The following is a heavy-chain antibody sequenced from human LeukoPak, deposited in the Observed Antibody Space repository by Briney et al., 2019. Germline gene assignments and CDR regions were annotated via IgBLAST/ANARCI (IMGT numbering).Heavy chain of an antibody. D-gene: IGHD6-13*01. V-gene: IGHV3-21*01. CDR2: ISSSSSYI. CDR3: ARGVSTWYRIDY. Sequence: GGSLRLSCAASGFTFSSYSMNWVRQAPGKGLEWVSSISSSSSYIYYADSVKGRFTLSRDNSKSSVYLQMDSLKADDTAVYYCARGVSTWYRIDYWGQGTLVTVSS. CDR1: GFTFSSYS. J-gene: IGHJ4*02.